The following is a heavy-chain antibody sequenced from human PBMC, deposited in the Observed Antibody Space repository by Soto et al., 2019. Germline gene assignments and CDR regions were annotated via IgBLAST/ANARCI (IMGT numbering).Heavy chain of an antibody. J-gene: IGHJ6*02. V-gene: IGHV3-21*01. Sequence: GGSLRLSCAASGFTFSSYNMNWVRQAPGKGLEWVSSITSRSSDIYYADSVKGRFTISGDNAKNSVYLQMNSLRAEDTAVYYCASEDVVVPAAIRRGYYYGMDVWGQGTTVTVSS. CDR1: GFTFSSYN. D-gene: IGHD2-2*01. CDR3: ASEDVVVPAAIRRGYYYGMDV. CDR2: ITSRSSDI.